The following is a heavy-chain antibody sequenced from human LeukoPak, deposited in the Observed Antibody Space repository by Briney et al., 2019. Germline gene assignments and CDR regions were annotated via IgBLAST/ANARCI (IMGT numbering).Heavy chain of an antibody. Sequence: NSSETLSLTCTVSGGSISSYYWSWIRQPAGKGLEWIGRIYTSGSTNYNPSLKSRATMSVDTSKNQFSLKLSSVTAADTAVYYCASTITMTDPSDAFDIWGQGTMVTVSS. V-gene: IGHV4-4*07. D-gene: IGHD3-22*01. CDR2: IYTSGST. J-gene: IGHJ3*02. CDR3: ASTITMTDPSDAFDI. CDR1: GGSISSYY.